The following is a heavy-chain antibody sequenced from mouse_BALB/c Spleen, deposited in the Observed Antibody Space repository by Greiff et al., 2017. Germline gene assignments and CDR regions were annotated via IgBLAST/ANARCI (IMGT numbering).Heavy chain of an antibody. CDR2: IRLKSNNYAT. J-gene: IGHJ2*01. CDR1: GFTFSNYW. CDR3: TRPGGYGDFDD. Sequence: EVKVEESGGGLVQPGGSMKLSCVASGFTFSNYWMNWVRQSPEKGLEWVAEIRLKSNNYATHYAESVKGRFTISRDDSKSSVYLQMNNLRAEDTGIYYCTRPGGYGDFDDWGQGTTLTVSS. V-gene: IGHV6-6*02. D-gene: IGHD2-2*01.